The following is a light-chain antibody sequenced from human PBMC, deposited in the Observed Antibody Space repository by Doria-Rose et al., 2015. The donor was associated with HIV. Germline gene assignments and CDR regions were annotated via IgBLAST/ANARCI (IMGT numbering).Light chain of an antibody. J-gene: IGKJ1*01. V-gene: IGKV3-20*01. CDR1: QSFSSTY. CDR3: HQYGTSWT. Sequence: LTQSPGTLSLSPGERATLSCRASQSFSSTYLAWYQQQPGQAPSLLIYDGSTSATGIPDRFSASGSGTDFTLTIIRLEPEDFALYYCHQYGTSWTFGQGTKVEI. CDR2: DGS.